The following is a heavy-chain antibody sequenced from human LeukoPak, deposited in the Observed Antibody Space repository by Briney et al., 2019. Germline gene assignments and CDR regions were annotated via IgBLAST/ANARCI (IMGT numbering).Heavy chain of an antibody. CDR1: RGTFSSYT. CDR2: IIPILGIA. CDR3: ASAYYYDSSGYFELDY. J-gene: IGHJ4*02. D-gene: IGHD3-22*01. Sequence: SVRVSCKASRGTFSSYTISWVREAPGQGREWMGRIIPILGIANYAQKFQGRVAITPDKSTSTAYMELSSLRSEDTALYYCASAYYYDSSGYFELDYSSEGWLVTVYS. V-gene: IGHV1-69*02.